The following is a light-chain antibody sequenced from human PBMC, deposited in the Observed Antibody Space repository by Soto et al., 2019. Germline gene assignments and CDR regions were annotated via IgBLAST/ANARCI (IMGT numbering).Light chain of an antibody. CDR3: QQYGGSPRT. Sequence: ETVLTQSPGTLSLSPGDRAVLSCRASQSVRASYLAWLQRKPGQAPRLLIYGVSSRATGIPDRFSGSGSGTDFTLTISKLEPEDFAVYYCQQYGGSPRTFGQGTKVDIK. J-gene: IGKJ1*01. V-gene: IGKV3-20*01. CDR2: GVS. CDR1: QSVRASY.